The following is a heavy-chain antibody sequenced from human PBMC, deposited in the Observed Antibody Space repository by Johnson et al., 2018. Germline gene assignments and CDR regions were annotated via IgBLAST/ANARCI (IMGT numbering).Heavy chain of an antibody. Sequence: VQLVQSGEGLVQPGGSLRLSCAASGFNFHSYSMNWVRQAPVKGLEWVSWSSYGGAIYYADSLKGRFTISRDNARNSLYLQMNGLRDEDPAVYYCTRDCNCGYGMDVWGQGTTVTVSS. CDR1: GFNFHSYS. CDR3: TRDCNCGYGMDV. V-gene: IGHV3-48*02. CDR2: SSYGGAI. D-gene: IGHD1-1*01. J-gene: IGHJ6*02.